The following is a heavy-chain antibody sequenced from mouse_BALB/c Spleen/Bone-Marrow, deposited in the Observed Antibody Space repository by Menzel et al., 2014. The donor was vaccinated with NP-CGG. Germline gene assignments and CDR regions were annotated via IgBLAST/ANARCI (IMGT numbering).Heavy chain of an antibody. V-gene: IGHV14-3*02. CDR1: GFNVKDTY. CDR3: ARYDYGWYFYV. D-gene: IGHD1-1*01. Sequence: VQLQQSGAELVKPGASVKLSCTASGFNVKDTYMHWVKQRPEQGLEWIGRIDPANGNTKYDPKFQGKATITADTSSNTAYLQLSSLTSEDTAVYYCARYDYGWYFYVWGAGTTVTVSS. J-gene: IGHJ1*01. CDR2: IDPANGNT.